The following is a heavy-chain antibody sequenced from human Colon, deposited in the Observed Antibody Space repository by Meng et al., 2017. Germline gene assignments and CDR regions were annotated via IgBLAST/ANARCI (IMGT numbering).Heavy chain of an antibody. CDR1: GFTFSSYE. D-gene: IGHD3-22*01. J-gene: IGHJ6*02. CDR2: ISSSGSTI. V-gene: IGHV3-48*03. Sequence: GESLKISCAASGFTFSSYEMNWVRQAPGKGLEWVSYISSSGSTIYYADSVKGRFTISRDNAKNSLYLQMNSLRAEDTAVCYGARENGYYYDSSGHINLWGQGTTVTVSS. CDR3: ARENGYYYDSSGHINL.